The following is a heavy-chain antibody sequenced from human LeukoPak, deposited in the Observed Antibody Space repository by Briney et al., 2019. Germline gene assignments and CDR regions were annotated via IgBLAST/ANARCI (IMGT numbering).Heavy chain of an antibody. CDR3: ARFVEMATTVDFDY. V-gene: IGHV4-31*03. Sequence: PSETLSLTCTVSGGSISSGGYYWSWIRQPPGKGLEWIGYIYYSGSTYYNPSLKSRVTISVDTSKNQFSLKLSSVTAADTAVYYCARFVEMATTVDFDYWGQGTLVTVSS. CDR2: IYYSGST. D-gene: IGHD5-24*01. J-gene: IGHJ4*02. CDR1: GGSISSGGYY.